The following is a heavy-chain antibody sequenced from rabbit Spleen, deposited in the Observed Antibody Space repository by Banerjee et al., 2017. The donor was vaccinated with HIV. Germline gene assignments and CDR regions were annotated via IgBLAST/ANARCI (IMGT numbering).Heavy chain of an antibody. V-gene: IGHV1S47*01. D-gene: IGHD4-1*01. J-gene: IGHJ4*01. CDR3: GRDRDHRSAWAFDL. CDR1: GFDLSSYY. CDR2: IYIPNGGT. Sequence: EESGGGLVQPEGSLTLTCKASGFDLSSYYMCWVRQAPGKGLEWIACIYIPNGGTYYATWAKGRFTITSNTNQNTVTLQMTSLTAADTATYFCGRDRDHRSAWAFDLWGPGTLVTVS.